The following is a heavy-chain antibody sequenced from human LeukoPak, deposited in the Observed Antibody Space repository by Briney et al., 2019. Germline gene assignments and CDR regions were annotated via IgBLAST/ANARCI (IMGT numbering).Heavy chain of an antibody. CDR3: ARATAAGAFDI. CDR2: FYYSGST. CDR1: GGSVSSYS. J-gene: IGHJ3*02. V-gene: IGHV4-59*02. D-gene: IGHD6-13*01. Sequence: SETLSLTCTVSGGSVSSYSWSWIRQPPGKGLEWIGYFYYSGSTNYNPSLKSRVTISVDRSENQFSLKLSSVTAADTAVYYCARATAAGAFDIWGQGTMVTVSS.